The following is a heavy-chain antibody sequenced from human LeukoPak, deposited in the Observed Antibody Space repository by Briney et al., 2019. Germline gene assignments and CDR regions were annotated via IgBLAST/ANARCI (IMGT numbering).Heavy chain of an antibody. J-gene: IGHJ5*02. CDR1: GGFFSGYY. CDR2: INHSGST. CDR3: ARGLGYYYGSGSLSP. Sequence: SETLSLTCAVYGGFFSGYYWSWIRQPPGKGLEWIGEINHSGSTNYNPSLKSRVTISVDTPKNQFSLKLSSVTAADTAVYYCARGLGYYYGSGSLSPFGQGTLVTVSS. V-gene: IGHV4-34*01. D-gene: IGHD3-10*01.